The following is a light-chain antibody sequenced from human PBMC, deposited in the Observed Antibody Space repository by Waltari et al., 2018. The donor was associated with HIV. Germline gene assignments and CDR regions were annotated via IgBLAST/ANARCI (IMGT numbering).Light chain of an antibody. J-gene: IGLJ3*02. Sequence: QSVLTQPPSVSGAPGQRVTISCTGRSSHIGAGYDVHWYQQLPGTAPKLLIFGNSHRPSGFPDRFSGSKSGTSASLAITGLQAEDEADYYCQSYDSSLSGWVFGGGTKLTVL. CDR2: GNS. CDR3: QSYDSSLSGWV. CDR1: SSHIGAGYD. V-gene: IGLV1-40*01.